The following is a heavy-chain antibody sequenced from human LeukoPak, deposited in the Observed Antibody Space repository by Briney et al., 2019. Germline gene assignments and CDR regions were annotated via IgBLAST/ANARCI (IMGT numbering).Heavy chain of an antibody. D-gene: IGHD6-19*01. CDR3: TRDPPYSSGWYNWFDP. CDR1: GFTFSSYS. Sequence: GGSLRLSCEASGFTFSSYSMNWVRQAPGKGLEWISYISTSTTTIYYANSVKGRFTISRDNAKKSLYLQMNSLRAEDTALYYCTRDPPYSSGWYNWFDPWGQGTLVTVSS. CDR2: ISTSTTTI. J-gene: IGHJ5*02. V-gene: IGHV3-48*04.